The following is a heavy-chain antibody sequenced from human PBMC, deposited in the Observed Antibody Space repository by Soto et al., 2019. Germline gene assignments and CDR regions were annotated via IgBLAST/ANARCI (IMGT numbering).Heavy chain of an antibody. V-gene: IGHV3-30-3*01. CDR1: GFTFSSYA. D-gene: IGHD3-3*01. CDR3: ARDGQKLRFLEWPPPNFDY. Sequence: GGSLRLSCAASGFTFSSYAMHWVRQAPGKGLEWVAVISYDGSNKYYADSVKGRFTISRDNSKNTLYLQMNSLRAEDTAVYYCARDGQKLRFLEWPPPNFDYWGQGTLVTVSS. J-gene: IGHJ4*02. CDR2: ISYDGSNK.